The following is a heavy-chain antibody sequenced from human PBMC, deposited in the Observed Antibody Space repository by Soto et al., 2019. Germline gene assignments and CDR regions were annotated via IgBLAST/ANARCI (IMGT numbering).Heavy chain of an antibody. CDR3: ARDYWNDNLVFGW. D-gene: IGHD1-1*01. CDR2: IYPGGST. J-gene: IGHJ4*02. Sequence: SETLSLTCTVSGGSISNYYWSWIRQPAGKGLEWIGRIYPGGSTTYNPSLKSRVTTSLDTSNNQFSPKLTSVTAADTAVYYCARDYWNDNLVFGWWGQGTLGTVSS. V-gene: IGHV4-4*07. CDR1: GGSISNYY.